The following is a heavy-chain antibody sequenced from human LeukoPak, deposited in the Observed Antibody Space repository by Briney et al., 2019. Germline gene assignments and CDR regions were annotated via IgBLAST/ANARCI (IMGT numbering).Heavy chain of an antibody. J-gene: IGHJ4*02. Sequence: PGGSLRLSCTASGFAFSNYAMNWVRQSPGKGLEWVSAISGSGGSTYYADSVKGRFTISRDNSKNTLYLQMNSLRAEDTAVYYCAKSPRGVNLNFDYWGQGTLVTVSS. V-gene: IGHV3-23*01. CDR2: ISGSGGST. CDR1: GFAFSNYA. D-gene: IGHD3-10*01. CDR3: AKSPRGVNLNFDY.